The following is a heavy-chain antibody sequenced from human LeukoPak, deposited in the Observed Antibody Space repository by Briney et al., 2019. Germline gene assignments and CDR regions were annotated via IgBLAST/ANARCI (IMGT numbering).Heavy chain of an antibody. D-gene: IGHD6-19*01. CDR2: IYTSGST. Sequence: SETLSLTCTVSGGPISSYYWSWIRQPAGKGLEWIGRIYTSGSTNYNPSLKSRVTMSVDTSKNQFSLKLSSVTAADTAVYYCASSAVAGTFDYWGQGTLVTVSS. CDR3: ASSAVAGTFDY. V-gene: IGHV4-4*07. J-gene: IGHJ4*02. CDR1: GGPISSYY.